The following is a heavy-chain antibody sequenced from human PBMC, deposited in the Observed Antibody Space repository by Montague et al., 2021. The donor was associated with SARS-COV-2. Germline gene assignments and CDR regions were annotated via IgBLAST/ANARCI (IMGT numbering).Heavy chain of an antibody. Sequence: SETLSLTRTVTGGSISSGSYYWGWIRQPPGKGLEWIGSVYYSGSTYYNPSLKSRVTISVDTSKNQFSLKLTSVTAADTALYYCARGGYSYGCGDWGQGTLVTVSS. V-gene: IGHV4-39*01. CDR1: GGSISSGSYY. CDR3: ARGGYSYGCGD. J-gene: IGHJ4*02. D-gene: IGHD5-18*01. CDR2: VYYSGST.